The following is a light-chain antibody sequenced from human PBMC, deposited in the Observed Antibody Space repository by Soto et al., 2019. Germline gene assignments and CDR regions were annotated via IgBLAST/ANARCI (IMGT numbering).Light chain of an antibody. CDR1: SSDVGAYNY. Sequence: QSALTQPRSVSGSPGQSVTISCTGTSSDVGAYNYVFWYQHHPGKAPQLVIYDATKRPSGVPDRFAGSKSGNTASLTISGLQAEDEADYYCCSYAGSSLWVFGGGTKLTVL. CDR2: DAT. J-gene: IGLJ3*02. CDR3: CSYAGSSLWV. V-gene: IGLV2-11*01.